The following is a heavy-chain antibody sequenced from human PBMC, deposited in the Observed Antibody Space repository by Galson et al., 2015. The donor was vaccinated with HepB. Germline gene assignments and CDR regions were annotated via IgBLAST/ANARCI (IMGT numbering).Heavy chain of an antibody. J-gene: IGHJ4*02. CDR3: ARNARTCSSTSCYNYFDY. D-gene: IGHD2-2*02. Sequence: SVKVSCKASGYTFTSYAMHWVRQAPGQRLEWMGWINAGNGNTKYSQKFQGRVTITRDTSASTAYMELSSLRSEDTAVYYCARNARTCSSTSCYNYFDYWGQGTLVTVSS. V-gene: IGHV1-3*01. CDR1: GYTFTSYA. CDR2: INAGNGNT.